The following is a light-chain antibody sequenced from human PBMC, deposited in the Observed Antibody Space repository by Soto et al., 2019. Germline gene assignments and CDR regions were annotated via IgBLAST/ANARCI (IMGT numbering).Light chain of an antibody. CDR3: QQYETWRVWT. CDR2: GAS. J-gene: IGKJ1*01. Sequence: IVLTQSPATLSVSPGEKATLSCRASQSIGSNLAWYQQKPGQAPRLLMYGASTRATAIPARFSGSGSGTEFTLNITSLQAEDIAVYYCQQYETWRVWTFGQGTKVEI. V-gene: IGKV3-15*01. CDR1: QSIGSN.